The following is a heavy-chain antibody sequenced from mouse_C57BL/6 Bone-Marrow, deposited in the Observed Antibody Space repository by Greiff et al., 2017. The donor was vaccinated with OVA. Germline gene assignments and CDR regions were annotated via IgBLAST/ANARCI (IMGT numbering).Heavy chain of an antibody. CDR2: IYPRSGNT. V-gene: IGHV1-81*01. CDR3: ARGGGYYYVFDD. J-gene: IGHJ2*01. Sequence: QVQLQQSGAELARPGASVKLSCKASGYTFTSYGISWVKQRTGQGLEWIGEIYPRSGNTYYNEKFKGKATLTADKSSSTAYMEIRSLTSEDSAVYIWARGGGYYYVFDDWGQSTTLTVSS. D-gene: IGHD1-1*01. CDR1: GYTFTSYG.